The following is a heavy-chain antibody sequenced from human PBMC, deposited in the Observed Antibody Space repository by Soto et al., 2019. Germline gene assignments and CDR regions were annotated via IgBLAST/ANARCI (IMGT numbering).Heavy chain of an antibody. CDR3: AREENPGWYD. V-gene: IGHV6-1*01. CDR1: GDSVSSDNAA. CDR2: TYYRSKWYN. D-gene: IGHD6-19*01. J-gene: IGHJ4*02. Sequence: QVQLQQSGPGLMRPSQTLSLTCAISGDSVSSDNAAWNWIRQSPSRGLEWLGRTYYRSKWYNEYALSLKRRITIHPDTSQNRVSVQLNSVTPEDTAVYYCAREENPGWYDWGQGTLVTVSS.